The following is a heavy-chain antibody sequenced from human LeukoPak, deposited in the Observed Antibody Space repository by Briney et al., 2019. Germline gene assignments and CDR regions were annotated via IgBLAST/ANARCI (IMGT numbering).Heavy chain of an antibody. D-gene: IGHD6-13*01. CDR3: ARGPLYSSSVYYFDY. CDR2: IYSGGST. CDR1: GFTVSSNY. V-gene: IGHV3-53*01. Sequence: PGGSLRLSCTASGFTVSSNYINWVRQAPGKGLEWVSIIYSGGSTYYADSVKGRFTISRDNSKNTLYLQMSSLRAEDTAVYYCARGPLYSSSVYYFDYWGQGTLVTVSS. J-gene: IGHJ4*02.